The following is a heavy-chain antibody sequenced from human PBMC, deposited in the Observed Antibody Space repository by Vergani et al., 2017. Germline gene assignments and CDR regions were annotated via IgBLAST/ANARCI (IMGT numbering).Heavy chain of an antibody. CDR3: ARDVAARYYYYMDV. CDR2: IIPILGIA. J-gene: IGHJ6*03. D-gene: IGHD2-21*01. Sequence: QVQLVQSGAEVKKPGSSVKVSCKASGGTFSSYTISWVRQAPGQGLEWMGRIIPILGIANYAQKFQGRVTMTTDTSTSTAYMELRSLRSDDTAVYYCARDVAARYYYYMDVWGKGTTVTVSS. V-gene: IGHV1-69*09. CDR1: GGTFSSYT.